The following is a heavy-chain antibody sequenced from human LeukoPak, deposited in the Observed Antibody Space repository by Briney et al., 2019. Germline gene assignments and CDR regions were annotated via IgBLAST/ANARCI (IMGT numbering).Heavy chain of an antibody. J-gene: IGHJ4*02. D-gene: IGHD3-9*01. V-gene: IGHV3-23*01. Sequence: PGGSLRLSCAASGFTFSSYAMSWVRQAPGKGLEWVSAISGSGGSTYYADSVKGRFTISRDNSKNTLYLQMNSLRAEDTAVYYCAKLPQAGYDILTGYHLFEYCGQGTLVTVSS. CDR2: ISGSGGST. CDR1: GFTFSSYA. CDR3: AKLPQAGYDILTGYHLFEY.